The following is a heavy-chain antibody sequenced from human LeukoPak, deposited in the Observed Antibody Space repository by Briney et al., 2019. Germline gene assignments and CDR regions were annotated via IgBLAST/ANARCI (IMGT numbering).Heavy chain of an antibody. V-gene: IGHV4-38-2*02. CDR3: ARVASYYYYYYMDV. CDR2: IYHSGTT. J-gene: IGHJ6*03. Sequence: SETLSLTCTVSGYSISSGYSWGWIRQPPGKGLEWIGSIYHSGTTYYNPSLKSRVTISLDTSKNQFSLKLSSVTAADTAVYYCARVASYYYYYYMDVWGKGTTVTVSS. CDR1: GYSISSGYS.